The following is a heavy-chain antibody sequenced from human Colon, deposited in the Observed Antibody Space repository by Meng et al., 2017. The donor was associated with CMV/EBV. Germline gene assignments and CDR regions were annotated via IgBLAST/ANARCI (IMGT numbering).Heavy chain of an antibody. J-gene: IGHJ4*02. V-gene: IGHV1-8*01. Sequence: ASVKVSCEASGYTFTRYDMNWVRQAAGQGLEWMGWMNPLSGKTAFAQKFQGRVSMTRNTSINVAYMELNSLTSDDTAVYFCARGLLLWGQGTLVTVSS. CDR1: GYTFTRYD. D-gene: IGHD2-15*01. CDR3: ARGLLL. CDR2: MNPLSGKT.